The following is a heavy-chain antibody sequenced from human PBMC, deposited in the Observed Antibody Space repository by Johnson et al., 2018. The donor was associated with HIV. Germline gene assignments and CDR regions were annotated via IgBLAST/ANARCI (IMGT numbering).Heavy chain of an antibody. CDR3: ARDSGKWSGVRFAFDI. D-gene: IGHD3-10*01. J-gene: IGHJ3*02. CDR1: GFTFTNYA. V-gene: IGHV3-30-3*01. CDR2: ISYDGSNK. Sequence: QVQLVESGGGVVQPGRSLRLSCAASGFTFTNYAMYWVRQAPGKGLEWVALISYDGSNKYYADSVKGRFTISRDNSKNTLYLQMSSLRAEDTAIYYCARDSGKWSGVRFAFDIWCQGTMVTVSS.